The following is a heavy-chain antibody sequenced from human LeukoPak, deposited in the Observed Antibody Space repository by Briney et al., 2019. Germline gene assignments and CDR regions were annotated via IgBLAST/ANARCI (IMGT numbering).Heavy chain of an antibody. CDR1: GFTFSSYS. V-gene: IGHV3-48*02. Sequence: GGSLRLSCAASGFTFSSYSMNWVRQAPGKGLEWVSYISSSSSTIYYADSVKGRFTISRDNAKNSLYLQMNSLRDEDTAVYYCARRWELPRTYYYGMDVWGQGTTVTVSS. CDR2: ISSSSSTI. J-gene: IGHJ6*02. CDR3: ARRWELPRTYYYGMDV. D-gene: IGHD1-26*01.